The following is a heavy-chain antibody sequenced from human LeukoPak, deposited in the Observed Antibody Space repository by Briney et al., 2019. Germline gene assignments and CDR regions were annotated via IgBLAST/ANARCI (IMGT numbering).Heavy chain of an antibody. CDR1: GYTFTSYD. CDR2: MNPNSGNT. V-gene: IGHV1-8*01. Sequence: ASVKVSCKASGYTFTSYDINWVRQATGQGLEWVGWMNPNSGNTGYAQKFQGRVTMTRNTSISTAYMELSSLRSEDTAVYYCARGRLSDDLEWLLPVPFDPWGQGTLVTVSS. CDR3: ARGRLSDDLEWLLPVPFDP. J-gene: IGHJ5*02. D-gene: IGHD3-3*01.